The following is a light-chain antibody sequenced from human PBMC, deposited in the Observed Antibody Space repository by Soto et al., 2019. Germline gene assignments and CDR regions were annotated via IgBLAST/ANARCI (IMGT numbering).Light chain of an antibody. V-gene: IGKV1-5*01. CDR2: PAS. J-gene: IGKJ1*01. Sequence: DIHMTQSPSTLPASVGNKFTTPCRASQSIDRWLAWYKQRPGKAPKLLISPASSLETGVPSRFSGSGSGTEFTLTISSMKPDDFATYYCQHYNSYGTFGQGTKVDIK. CDR3: QHYNSYGT. CDR1: QSIDRW.